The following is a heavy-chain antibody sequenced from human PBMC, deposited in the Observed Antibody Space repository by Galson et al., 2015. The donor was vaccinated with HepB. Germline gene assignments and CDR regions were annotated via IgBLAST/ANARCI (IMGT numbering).Heavy chain of an antibody. V-gene: IGHV1-69*13. J-gene: IGHJ4*02. CDR1: GGTFSSYA. Sequence: SVKVSCKASGGTFSSYAISWVRQAPGQGLEWMGGIIPIFGTTNYAQKFQGRVTITADESTSTAYMELSSLRSEDTAVYYCARDESGAYDFWSWGQGTLVTVSS. D-gene: IGHD3-3*01. CDR3: ARDESGAYDFWS. CDR2: IIPIFGTT.